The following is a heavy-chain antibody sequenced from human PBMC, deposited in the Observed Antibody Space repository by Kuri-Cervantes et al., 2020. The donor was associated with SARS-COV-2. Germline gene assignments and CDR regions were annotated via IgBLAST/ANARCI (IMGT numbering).Heavy chain of an antibody. CDR1: GYTFTGYY. Sequence: ASVKVSCKASGYTFTGYYMHWVRQAPGQGLEWMGWINPNSGGTNYAQKFQGWVTMTRDTSISTVCMELSRLRSDDTAVYYCAREDRYGGNLNLFDPWGQGTLVTVSS. D-gene: IGHD1-26*01. J-gene: IGHJ5*02. CDR2: INPNSGGT. CDR3: AREDRYGGNLNLFDP. V-gene: IGHV1-2*04.